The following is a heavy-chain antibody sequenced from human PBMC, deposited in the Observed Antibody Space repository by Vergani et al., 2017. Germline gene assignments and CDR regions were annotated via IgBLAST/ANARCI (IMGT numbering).Heavy chain of an antibody. V-gene: IGHV3-9*01. J-gene: IGHJ4*02. CDR2: ISWNSGSI. CDR1: GFTFHDYA. CDR3: EKENPSPRSGYYPSYFDY. Sequence: EVQLVESGGGLVQPGRSLRLSCSASGFTFHDYAMHWVRQAPGKGLEWVSGISWNSGSIGYADSVKGRFTISRDNAKNSLYLRMHSLRPEDTALYYCEKENPSPRSGYYPSYFDYWGQGTLVTVSS. D-gene: IGHD3-22*01.